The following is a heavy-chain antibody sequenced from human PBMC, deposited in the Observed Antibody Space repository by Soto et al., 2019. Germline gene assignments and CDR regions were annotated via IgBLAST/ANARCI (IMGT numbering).Heavy chain of an antibody. V-gene: IGHV1-18*04. Sequence: ASVKVSCKASGYTFTTYGISWVRQAPGQGLEWMGWISAYNGNTKYAQKLQGRVTMTTDTSTSTAYMELRSLRSDDTAVYYCARENTIWFGEFGLDCWGQGTLVTVSS. CDR1: GYTFTTYG. J-gene: IGHJ4*02. CDR3: ARENTIWFGEFGLDC. CDR2: ISAYNGNT. D-gene: IGHD3-10*01.